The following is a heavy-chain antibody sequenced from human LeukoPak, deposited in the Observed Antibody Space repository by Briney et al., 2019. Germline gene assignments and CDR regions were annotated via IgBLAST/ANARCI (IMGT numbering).Heavy chain of an antibody. V-gene: IGHV3-30*18. D-gene: IGHD5-18*01. Sequence: GGSLRLSCAASGFTFSSYGMHWVRQAPGKGLDWVAVISNDGSKKYYADSVKGRYTISRDNSKNTLSLQVSSLRTEDTAVYYCAKDRYSYAFEYSDSWGQGTLVTVSS. CDR3: AKDRYSYAFEYSDS. CDR1: GFTFSSYG. CDR2: ISNDGSKK. J-gene: IGHJ4*02.